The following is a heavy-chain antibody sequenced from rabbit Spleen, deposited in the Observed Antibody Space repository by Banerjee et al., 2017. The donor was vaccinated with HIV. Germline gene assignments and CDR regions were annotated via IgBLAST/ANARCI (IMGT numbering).Heavy chain of an antibody. CDR1: GFPFSNKAV. V-gene: IGHV1S45*01. Sequence: QEQLEESGGGLVKPEGSLTLTCKASGFPFSNKAVMCWVRQAPGKGLEWIACIYAGSSGFVGATYYASWAIGRFTISKTSSTAVGLQMTSLTAADTATYFCARWTSSDGYFDLWGPGPLVTVS. D-gene: IGHD1-1*01. CDR3: ARWTSSDGYFDL. J-gene: IGHJ4*01. CDR2: IYAGSSGFVGAT.